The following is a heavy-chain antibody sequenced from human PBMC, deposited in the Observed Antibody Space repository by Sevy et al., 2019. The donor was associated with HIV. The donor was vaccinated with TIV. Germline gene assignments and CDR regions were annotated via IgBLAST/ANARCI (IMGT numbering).Heavy chain of an antibody. Sequence: GGSLRLSCAASGFTFSSYDMHWVRQATGKGLEWVSAIGTAGDTYYPGSVKSRFTISRENAKNSLYLQMNSLRAGDTAVYYCARGSGFNWFDPWGQGTLVTVSS. CDR1: GFTFSSYD. CDR2: IGTAGDT. J-gene: IGHJ5*02. CDR3: ARGSGFNWFDP. D-gene: IGHD3-22*01. V-gene: IGHV3-13*01.